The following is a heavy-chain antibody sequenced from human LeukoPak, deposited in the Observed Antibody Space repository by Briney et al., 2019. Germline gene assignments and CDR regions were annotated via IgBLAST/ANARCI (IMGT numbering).Heavy chain of an antibody. Sequence: GGSLRLSCAASGFTVSIHYMSWVRQAPGKGLEWVSVIYSGGNTYYADSVKGRFTISRDNSKNTVYLQMNSLRAEDTAVCYCARGETSSYDYWGQGTLVTVSS. CDR2: IYSGGNT. CDR3: ARGETSSYDY. D-gene: IGHD2-2*01. V-gene: IGHV3-53*01. J-gene: IGHJ4*02. CDR1: GFTVSIHY.